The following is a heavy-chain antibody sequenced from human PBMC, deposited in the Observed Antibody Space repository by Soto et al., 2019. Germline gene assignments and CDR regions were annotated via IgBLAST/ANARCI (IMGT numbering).Heavy chain of an antibody. CDR1: GYTYISYS. Sequence: QVQVVQSGAEEKKPGASVKVSCKASGYTYISYSMHWVRQAPGQRLEGMGWINVGNGNTKYSQNFQGRVTINQATSSSTAYMEVSSLTSDYTAVYYCAREKWGCCSRWLDPWGQGTLVTVSS. J-gene: IGHJ5*02. CDR2: INVGNGNT. D-gene: IGHD1-26*01. CDR3: AREKWGCCSRWLDP. V-gene: IGHV1-3*05.